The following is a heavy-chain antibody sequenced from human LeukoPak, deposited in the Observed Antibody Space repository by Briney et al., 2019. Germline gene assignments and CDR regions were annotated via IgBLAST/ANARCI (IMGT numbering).Heavy chain of an antibody. CDR3: ARATVIGDDAFDI. J-gene: IGHJ3*02. D-gene: IGHD4-17*01. Sequence: ASVKVSCKASGYTFTSYYMHWVRQAPGQGLEWMGIINPSGGSTSYAQKFQGRVTMTRDMSTSTVYMELSSLRSEDTAVYYCARATVIGDDAFDIWGQGTMVTVSS. CDR1: GYTFTSYY. CDR2: INPSGGST. V-gene: IGHV1-46*01.